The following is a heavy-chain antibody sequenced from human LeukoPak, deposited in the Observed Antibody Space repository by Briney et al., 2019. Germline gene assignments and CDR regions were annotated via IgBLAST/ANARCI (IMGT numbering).Heavy chain of an antibody. CDR1: GGSISSYY. Sequence: SETLSLTCTVSGGSISSYYWSWIRQPPGKGLEWIGYIYYSGSTNYNPSLKSRVTISVDTSKNQFSLKLSSVTAADTAGYYCARDRSDCSGGSCHDAFDIWGQGTMVTVSS. J-gene: IGHJ3*02. CDR2: IYYSGST. CDR3: ARDRSDCSGGSCHDAFDI. D-gene: IGHD2-15*01. V-gene: IGHV4-59*01.